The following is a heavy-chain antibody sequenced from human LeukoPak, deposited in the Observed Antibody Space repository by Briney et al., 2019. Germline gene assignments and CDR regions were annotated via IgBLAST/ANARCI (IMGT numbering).Heavy chain of an antibody. V-gene: IGHV4-39*07. CDR2: IYYSGTT. J-gene: IGHJ4*02. CDR3: AGHTYYYGSGPY. CDR1: GGSISSSTYY. D-gene: IGHD3-10*01. Sequence: SETLSLTCTGSGGSISSSTYYWGWIRQPPGKGLEWIGSIYYSGTTYYNPSLKSRVTISVDTSKNQFSLKLSSVTAADTAVYYCAGHTYYYGSGPYWGQGTLVTVSS.